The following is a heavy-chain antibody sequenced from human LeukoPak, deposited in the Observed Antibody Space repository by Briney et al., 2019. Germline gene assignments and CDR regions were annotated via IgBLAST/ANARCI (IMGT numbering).Heavy chain of an antibody. D-gene: IGHD3-16*01. J-gene: IGHJ4*02. CDR2: INYDGSNR. CDR1: GFTFSSYG. CDR3: ARWGGTRQFYFDY. Sequence: GGSLRLSCAASGFTFSSYGMHWVRQAPGKGLEWLAVINYDGSNRYYADSVKGRFTISKDSSENTLYLQMNRLRADDTAIYYCARWGGTRQFYFDYWGQGTLATVSS. V-gene: IGHV3-33*01.